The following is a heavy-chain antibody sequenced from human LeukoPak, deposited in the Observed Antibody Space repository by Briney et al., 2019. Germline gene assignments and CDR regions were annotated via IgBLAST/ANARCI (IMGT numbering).Heavy chain of an antibody. V-gene: IGHV4-59*01. J-gene: IGHJ4*02. Sequence: SETLSLTCTVSGVSISSYFWSWIRQPPGKGLEWIGYVYYNGSINYNPSLKSRVSISLDTSKNQFSLNLNSVTAADTAVYYCASQLGGTTFHWGQGTLVTVSS. D-gene: IGHD1-1*01. CDR3: ASQLGGTTFH. CDR2: VYYNGSI. CDR1: GVSISSYF.